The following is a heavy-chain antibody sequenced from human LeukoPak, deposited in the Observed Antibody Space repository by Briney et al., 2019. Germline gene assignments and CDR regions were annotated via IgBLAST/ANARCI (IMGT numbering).Heavy chain of an antibody. CDR2: ISYDGSHK. J-gene: IGHJ4*02. D-gene: IGHD3-22*01. V-gene: IGHV3-30*04. Sequence: GGSLRLSCAASGFTFSSHAMHWVRQAPGKGLEWVALISYDGSHKYYADSVKGRFTISRDNSKNTLYLQMNSLRAEDTAVYYCAKEERGALNYYDSSGYYFDYWGQGTLVTVSS. CDR1: GFTFSSHA. CDR3: AKEERGALNYYDSSGYYFDY.